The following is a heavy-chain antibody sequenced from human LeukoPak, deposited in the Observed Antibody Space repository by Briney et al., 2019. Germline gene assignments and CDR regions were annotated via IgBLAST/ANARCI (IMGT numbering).Heavy chain of an antibody. CDR2: INPNSGGT. CDR1: GYTFTGYY. V-gene: IGHV1-2*02. D-gene: IGHD1-26*01. CDR3: ARVGGDPGSYYILDY. J-gene: IGHJ4*02. Sequence: ASVKVSCKASGYTFTGYYMHWVRQAPGQGLEWMGGINPNSGGTSYAQKFQGRVTMTRDTSISTAYMELSRLRSDDTAVYYCARVGGDPGSYYILDYWGQGTLVTVSS.